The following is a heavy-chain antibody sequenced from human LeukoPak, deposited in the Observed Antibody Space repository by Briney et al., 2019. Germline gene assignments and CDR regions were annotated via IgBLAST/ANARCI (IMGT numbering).Heavy chain of an antibody. D-gene: IGHD6-13*01. Sequence: ASVTLSCKASGHTFTLFYMHWVRQAPAQALEWMGVINPSGGRTKYAQKLQGRVTMTRDTSTSTVEMELCSLGAEDTALYYCTRGGIAASGASDIWGQGAMVTVSS. CDR3: TRGGIAASGASDI. V-gene: IGHV1-46*01. J-gene: IGHJ3*02. CDR1: GHTFTLFY. CDR2: INPSGGRT.